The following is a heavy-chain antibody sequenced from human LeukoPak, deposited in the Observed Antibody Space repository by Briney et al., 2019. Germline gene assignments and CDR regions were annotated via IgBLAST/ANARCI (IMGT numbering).Heavy chain of an antibody. CDR1: GGSFSGYY. D-gene: IGHD6-19*01. CDR2: INHSGST. V-gene: IGHV4-34*01. J-gene: IGHJ4*02. CDR3: ARVAVAGYYFDY. Sequence: KPSETLSLTCAVYGGSFSGYYWSWIRQPPGKGLEWIGEINHSGSTNYNPSLKSRVTISVDTSKNQFSLKLSSVTAADTAVYYCARVAVAGYYFDYWGQGTLVTASS.